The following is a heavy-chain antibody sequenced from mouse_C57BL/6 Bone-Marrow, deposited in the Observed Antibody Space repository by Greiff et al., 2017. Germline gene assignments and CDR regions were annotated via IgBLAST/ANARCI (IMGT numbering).Heavy chain of an antibody. CDR2: IDPENGDT. V-gene: IGHV14-4*01. CDR3: TTWGWLLYYFDY. CDR1: GFNIKDDY. J-gene: IGHJ2*01. Sequence: VQLKESGAELVRPGASVKLSCTASGFNIKDDYMHWVKQRPEQGLEWIGWIDPENGDTEYASKFQGKATITADTSSNTAYLQLSSLTSEDTAVDYCTTWGWLLYYFDYWGQGTTLTVSS. D-gene: IGHD2-3*01.